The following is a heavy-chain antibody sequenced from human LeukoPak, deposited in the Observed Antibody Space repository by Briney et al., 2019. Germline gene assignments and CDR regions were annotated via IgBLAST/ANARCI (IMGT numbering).Heavy chain of an antibody. D-gene: IGHD5-12*01. CDR3: ARLRGVATTQPRGYYFDY. CDR1: GGSFSGYY. CDR2: INHSGST. J-gene: IGHJ4*02. V-gene: IGHV4-34*01. Sequence: SETLSLTCAVSGGSFSGYYWSWIRQPPGKGLEWVEEINHSGSTNYNPSLKSRVTISVDTSKNQFSLKLSSVTAADTAVYYCARLRGVATTQPRGYYFDYWGQGTLVTVSS.